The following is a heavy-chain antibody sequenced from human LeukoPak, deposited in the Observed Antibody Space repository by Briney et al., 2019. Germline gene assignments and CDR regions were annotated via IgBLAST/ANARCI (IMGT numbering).Heavy chain of an antibody. D-gene: IGHD3-22*01. CDR3: ARDYYYDSSGYYYFGGGYDY. CDR1: GFIFSSFE. J-gene: IGHJ4*02. Sequence: KPGGSLRLSCAASGFIFSSFEMNWVRQAPGKGLEWVSSISSSSSYIYYADSVKGRFTISRDNAKNSLYLQMNSLRAEDTAVYYCARDYYYDSSGYYYFGGGYDYWGQGTLVTVSS. V-gene: IGHV3-21*01. CDR2: ISSSSSYI.